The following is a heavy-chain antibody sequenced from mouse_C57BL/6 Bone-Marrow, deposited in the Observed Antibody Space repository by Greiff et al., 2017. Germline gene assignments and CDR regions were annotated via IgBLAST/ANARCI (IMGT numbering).Heavy chain of an antibody. CDR1: GYTFTDYE. J-gene: IGHJ2*01. CDR2: IDPETGGT. CDR3: TREGDY. Sequence: VQLQESGAELVRPGASVTLSCKASGYTFTDYEMHWVKQTPVHGLEWIGAIDPETGGTAYNQKFKGKAILTADKSSSTAYMELRSLTSEDSAVYYCTREGDYWGQGTTLTVSS. V-gene: IGHV1-15*01.